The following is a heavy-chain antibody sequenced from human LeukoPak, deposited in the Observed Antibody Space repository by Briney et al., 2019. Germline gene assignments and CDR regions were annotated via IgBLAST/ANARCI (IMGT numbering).Heavy chain of an antibody. CDR3: TRHIAVAGNAFDY. CDR1: GFTFSGSA. D-gene: IGHD6-19*01. CDR2: IRSKANSYAT. J-gene: IGHJ4*02. V-gene: IGHV3-73*01. Sequence: GGSLRLSCAASGFTFSGSAMHWVSQASGKGLEWIGRIRSKANSYATAYAASVKGRFTISRDDSKNTAYLQMNSLKTEDTAVYYCTRHIAVAGNAFDYWGQGTLVTVSS.